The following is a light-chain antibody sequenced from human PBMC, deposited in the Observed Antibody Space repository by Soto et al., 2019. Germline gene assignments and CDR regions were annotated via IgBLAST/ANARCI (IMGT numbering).Light chain of an antibody. CDR2: DAS. Sequence: EIVLTQSPATLSLSPGERATLSCRASQSVSSYLAWYQQKPGQAPRLLIYDASNRATGIPARFSGSGSGTDFTLTISSLEPEDFAVYYCQQRSNWPGRPLTFGGGTKVEIK. CDR3: QQRSNWPGRPLT. J-gene: IGKJ4*01. CDR1: QSVSSY. V-gene: IGKV3-11*01.